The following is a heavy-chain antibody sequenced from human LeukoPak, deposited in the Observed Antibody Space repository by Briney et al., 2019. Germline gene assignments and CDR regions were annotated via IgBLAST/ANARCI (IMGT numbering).Heavy chain of an antibody. Sequence: GGSLRLSCEASGFSVSSNYKTWVRQAPGKGLEWVSVIYSGGSTYYADSVKGRFIISRDNSKNTVYLQMNSLRAEDTAVYYCARDFPVNDYWGQGTLVTVSS. CDR3: ARDFPVNDY. CDR2: IYSGGST. J-gene: IGHJ4*02. V-gene: IGHV3-53*01. CDR1: GFSVSSNY.